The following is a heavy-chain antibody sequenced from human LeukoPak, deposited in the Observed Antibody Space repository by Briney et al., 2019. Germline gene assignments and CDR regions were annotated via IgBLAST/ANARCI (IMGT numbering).Heavy chain of an antibody. CDR1: GGTFRRFA. J-gene: IGHJ4*02. V-gene: IGHV1-69*06. CDR3: ARDRITMVRGVGVLDY. CDR2: IIPIFGTA. D-gene: IGHD3-10*01. Sequence: SVKVSCKASGGTFRRFAMSWVRQAPGQGLEWMGGIIPIFGTANYAQKFQGSVTITADKSTSTAYMELSSLRSEDTAVYYCARDRITMVRGVGVLDYWGQGTLVTVSS.